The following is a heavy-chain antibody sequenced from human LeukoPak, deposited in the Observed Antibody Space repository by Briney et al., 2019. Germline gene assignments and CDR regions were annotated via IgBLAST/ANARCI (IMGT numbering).Heavy chain of an antibody. V-gene: IGHV3-48*01. CDR2: IDDSTTTT. CDR3: ARLIRTSGWYGDY. J-gene: IGHJ4*02. Sequence: GRSLRLSCAASGFTFSSHSMKWVRQAPGKGLEWVSYIDDSTTTTHYADSVKGRFTISRDNAKNSLYLQINSLRAEDTAVYYCARLIRTSGWYGDYWGQGTLVTVSS. D-gene: IGHD6-19*01. CDR1: GFTFSSHS.